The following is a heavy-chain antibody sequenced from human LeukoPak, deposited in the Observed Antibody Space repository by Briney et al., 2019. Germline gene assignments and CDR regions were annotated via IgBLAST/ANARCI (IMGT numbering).Heavy chain of an antibody. V-gene: IGHV4-59*11. Sequence: GSLRLSCAASGFTFSDHYMSWIRQPPGKGLEWIGYMYYSGSTNYNPSFKSRVTISVGTSKNQFSLKLSSVTAADTAVYYCASSHGYGDDYVWGYWGQGALVTVSS. CDR1: GFTFSDHY. D-gene: IGHD4-17*01. J-gene: IGHJ4*02. CDR2: MYYSGST. CDR3: ASSHGYGDDYVWGY.